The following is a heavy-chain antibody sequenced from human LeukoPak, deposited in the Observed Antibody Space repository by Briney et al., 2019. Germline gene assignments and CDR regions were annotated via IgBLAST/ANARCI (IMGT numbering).Heavy chain of an antibody. CDR1: GDSVSSNSAA. Sequence: SQTLSLTCAISGDSVSSNSAAWDWLRPSPSSGLEWLGRTYYRSKWYTEYTLSVKSRISIKPDTSKNQYSLQLNSVTPEDTAVYYCARAVGFDNGMDVWGQGTTVTVSS. J-gene: IGHJ6*02. V-gene: IGHV6-1*01. CDR3: ARAVGFDNGMDV. CDR2: TYYRSKWYT. D-gene: IGHD2-15*01.